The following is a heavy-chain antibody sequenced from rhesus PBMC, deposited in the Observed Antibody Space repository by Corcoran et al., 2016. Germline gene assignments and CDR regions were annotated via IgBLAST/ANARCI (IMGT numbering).Heavy chain of an antibody. CDR2: IYGSSRST. V-gene: IGHV4S10*01. J-gene: IGHJ5-2*02. CDR3: VRRGGV. CDR1: GGSISDSYW. Sequence: VQLQESGPGVVQPSETMSLTCAVSGGSISDSYWWSWIRQPPGKGLEWIGYIYGSSRSTNYNPSLKSRVPISKNTSKNQFSLKLSSVTAADTAVYYCVRRGGVWGRGVLVTVSS.